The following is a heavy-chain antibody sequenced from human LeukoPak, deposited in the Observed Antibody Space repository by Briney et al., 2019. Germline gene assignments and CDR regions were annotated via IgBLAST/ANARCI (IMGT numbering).Heavy chain of an antibody. CDR3: AKGRAAGDWGSDY. J-gene: IGHJ4*02. V-gene: IGHV4-34*01. Sequence: PSETLSLTCAVYGGSFSGYYWSWIRQPPGKGLEWIGEINHSGSTNYNPSLKSRVTISVDTSKNQFSLKLSSVTAADTAVYYCAKGRAAGDWGSDYWGQGTLVTVSS. CDR1: GGSFSGYY. CDR2: INHSGST. D-gene: IGHD6-13*01.